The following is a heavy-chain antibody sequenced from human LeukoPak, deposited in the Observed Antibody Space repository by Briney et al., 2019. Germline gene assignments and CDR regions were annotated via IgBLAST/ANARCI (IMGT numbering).Heavy chain of an antibody. J-gene: IGHJ4*02. CDR1: GYTFTSYG. CDR3: ARSYEYYDFWSGYLGDC. D-gene: IGHD3-3*01. V-gene: IGHV1-18*01. Sequence: ASVKVSCKASGYTFTSYGISWVRQAPGQGLEWMGWISAYNGNTNYAQKLQGRVTMTTDTSTSTAYMELRSLRSDDTAVYYCARSYEYYDFWSGYLGDCWGQGTLVTVSS. CDR2: ISAYNGNT.